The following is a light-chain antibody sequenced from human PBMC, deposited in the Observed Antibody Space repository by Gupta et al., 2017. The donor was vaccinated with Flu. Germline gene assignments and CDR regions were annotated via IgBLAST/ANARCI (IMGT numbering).Light chain of an antibody. J-gene: IGKJ1*01. CDR2: GSS. CDR1: QSVNIY. V-gene: IGKV3-20*01. Sequence: GERATLSCRASQSVNIYINWYKQRPGQAPGLLIYGSSSRATGIPDRFSGSGSGTDFTLTISRLEPEDFAVYYCQQYDSSPWTFGQGTKVEIK. CDR3: QQYDSSPWT.